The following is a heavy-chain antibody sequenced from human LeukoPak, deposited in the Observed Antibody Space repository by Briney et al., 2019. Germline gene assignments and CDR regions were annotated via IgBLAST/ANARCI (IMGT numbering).Heavy chain of an antibody. J-gene: IGHJ4*02. CDR3: AKGYGSVSWDFDY. D-gene: IGHD3-10*01. V-gene: IGHV3-23*01. Sequence: PGGSLRLSCAASGFTFSSYAMTWVRQAPGKGLEWVSAISASGGSTYYADSVKGRFTISRDNSKNTLYLQMNSLRAEDTAVYYCAKGYGSVSWDFDYWGQGTLVTVSS. CDR1: GFTFSSYA. CDR2: ISASGGST.